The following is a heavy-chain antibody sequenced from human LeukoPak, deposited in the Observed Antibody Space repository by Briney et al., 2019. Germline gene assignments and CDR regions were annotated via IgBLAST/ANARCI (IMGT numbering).Heavy chain of an antibody. CDR1: GFTFSGYA. CDR3: ANGAITFGGVIVASDY. V-gene: IGHV3-23*01. D-gene: IGHD3-16*02. Sequence: GGSLRLSCAASGFTFSGYAMSWVRQAPGKGLEWVSAISGSGGSTYYADSVKGRFTISRDNSKNTLYLQMNSLRAEDTAVYYCANGAITFGGVIVASDYWGQGTLVTVSS. CDR2: ISGSGGST. J-gene: IGHJ4*02.